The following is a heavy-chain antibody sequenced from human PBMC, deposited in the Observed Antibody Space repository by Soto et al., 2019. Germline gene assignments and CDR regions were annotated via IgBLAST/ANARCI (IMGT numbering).Heavy chain of an antibody. CDR2: IYYSGST. CDR1: GGSISSGGYY. J-gene: IGHJ4*02. V-gene: IGHV4-31*03. D-gene: IGHD1-26*01. Sequence: PSETLSLTCTVSGGSISSGGYYWSWIRQHPGKGLEWIGYIYYSGSTYYNPSLKSRVTISVDTSKNQFSLKLSSVTAADTAVYYCARGYGSYYYFDYWGQGTLVTVSS. CDR3: ARGYGSYYYFDY.